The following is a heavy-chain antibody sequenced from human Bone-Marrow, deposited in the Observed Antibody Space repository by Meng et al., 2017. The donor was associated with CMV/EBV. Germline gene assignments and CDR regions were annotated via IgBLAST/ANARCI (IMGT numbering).Heavy chain of an antibody. V-gene: IGHV3-9*01. CDR1: GFTFDDYA. CDR2: ISWNSGSI. J-gene: IGHJ5*02. CDR3: ARSNYDSIGYGWFDP. Sequence: SLKISCAASGFTFDDYAMHWVRQAPGKGLEWVSGISWNSGSIGYADSVKGRFTISRDNAKNSLYLQMNSLRAEDTAVYYCARSNYDSIGYGWFDPWGQGTLVTVSS. D-gene: IGHD3-22*01.